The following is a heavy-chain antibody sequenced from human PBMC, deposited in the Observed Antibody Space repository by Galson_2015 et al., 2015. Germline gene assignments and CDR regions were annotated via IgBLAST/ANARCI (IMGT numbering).Heavy chain of an antibody. CDR3: ARSWVGWWLRLGEFGTFDY. D-gene: IGHD3-16*01. V-gene: IGHV3-21*01. CDR1: GFTFSSYS. CDR2: ISSSSSYI. Sequence: SLRLSCAASGFTFSSYSMNWVRQAPGKGLEWVSSISSSSSYIYYADSVKGRFTISRDNAKNSLYLQMNSLRAEDTAVYYCARSWVGWWLRLGEFGTFDYWGQGTLVTVSS. J-gene: IGHJ4*02.